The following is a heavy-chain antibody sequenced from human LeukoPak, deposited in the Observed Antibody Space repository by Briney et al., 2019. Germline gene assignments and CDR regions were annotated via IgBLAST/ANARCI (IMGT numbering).Heavy chain of an antibody. CDR3: ATSRSFDY. V-gene: IGHV3-74*01. CDR2: INSDGSST. J-gene: IGHJ4*02. Sequence: GGSLRLSCAASGFTFSSYWMHWVRQATGKGLEWVSRINSDGSSTSYADSVKGRFTITRDNAKNTLYLQMNSLRAEDTAVYYCATSRSFDYWGQGTLVTVSS. CDR1: GFTFSSYW.